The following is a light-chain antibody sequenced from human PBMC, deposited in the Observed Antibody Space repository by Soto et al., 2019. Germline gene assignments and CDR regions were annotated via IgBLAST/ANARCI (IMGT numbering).Light chain of an antibody. CDR3: QVWFSSRDQVV. V-gene: IGLV3-21*02. J-gene: IGLJ2*01. CDR1: DIGSKS. CDR2: EDS. Sequence: SYDLTQPPSGSVAPGHTARITCGGNDIGSKSVHWYQQKPGQAPELVVHEDSDRPSGIPERFSGSKSGNTATLTIRRVEAGDEADFYCQVWFSSRDQVVFGGGTKVTVL.